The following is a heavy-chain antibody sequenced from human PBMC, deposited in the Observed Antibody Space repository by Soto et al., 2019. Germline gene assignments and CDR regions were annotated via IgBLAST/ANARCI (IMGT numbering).Heavy chain of an antibody. CDR1: GGSISSYY. J-gene: IGHJ5*02. CDR3: ARDIYCSGGSCYFHWFDP. Sequence: QVQLQESGPGLVKPSETLSLTCTVSGGSISSYYWSWIRQPAGKGLEWIGRIYTSGSTNYNPSLKSRVTMSVDTSKNQFSLKLSSETAADTAVYYCARDIYCSGGSCYFHWFDPWGQGTLVTVSS. CDR2: IYTSGST. D-gene: IGHD2-15*01. V-gene: IGHV4-4*07.